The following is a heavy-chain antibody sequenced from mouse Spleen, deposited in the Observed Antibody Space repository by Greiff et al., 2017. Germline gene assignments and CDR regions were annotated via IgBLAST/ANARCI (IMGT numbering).Heavy chain of an antibody. V-gene: IGHV5-6-4*01. CDR2: ISNSGGST. Sequence: EVKLVESGGGLVKLGGSLKLSCAASGFTFSSYYMSWVRQTPEKRLEWVATISNSGGSTYYPDSVKDRFTISRDNAKNTLYLQMSSLNSEDTAVYYCARDPHYYAMDYWGQGTSVTVSS. J-gene: IGHJ4*01. CDR3: ARDPHYYAMDY. CDR1: GFTFSSYY.